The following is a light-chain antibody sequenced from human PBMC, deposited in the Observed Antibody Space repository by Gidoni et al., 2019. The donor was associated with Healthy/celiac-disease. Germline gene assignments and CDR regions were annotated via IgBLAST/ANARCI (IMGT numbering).Light chain of an antibody. CDR1: QGISSY. Sequence: DIQLTQSPSFLSASVGDRVTITCRASQGISSYLAWYQQKPGKAPKLLIYAASTLQSGVPPRFSGSGSGTEFTLTISSLQPEDFATYYCQQLNSYQFTFXPXTKVDIK. J-gene: IGKJ3*01. CDR2: AAS. V-gene: IGKV1-9*01. CDR3: QQLNSYQFT.